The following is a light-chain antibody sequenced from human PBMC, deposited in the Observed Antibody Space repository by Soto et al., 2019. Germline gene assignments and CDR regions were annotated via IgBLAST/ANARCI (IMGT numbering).Light chain of an antibody. V-gene: IGLV1-51*01. CDR1: SSNIGNNY. CDR3: GTWDSFLSGVV. J-gene: IGLJ2*01. Sequence: QSVLTQPPSVSAAPGQKVTISCSGSSSNIGNNYVSWSQQLPGTAPKLLIYDNNKRPSGIPDRFSGSKSGTSATLGITGLQTGDEADYYCGTWDSFLSGVVFGGGTKVTVL. CDR2: DNN.